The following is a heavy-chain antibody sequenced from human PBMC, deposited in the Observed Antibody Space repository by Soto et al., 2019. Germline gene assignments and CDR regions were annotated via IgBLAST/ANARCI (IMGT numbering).Heavy chain of an antibody. CDR1: GFTFSSYS. CDR3: ARGIPILTGYYDWFDP. CDR2: ISSSSSYI. V-gene: IGHV3-21*01. J-gene: IGHJ5*02. Sequence: AGGSLRLSCAASGFTFSSYSMNWVRQAPGKGLEWVSSISSSSSYIYYADSVKGRFTISRDNAKNSLYLQMNSLRAEDTAVYYCARGIPILTGYYDWFDPWGQGTLVTVSS. D-gene: IGHD3-9*01.